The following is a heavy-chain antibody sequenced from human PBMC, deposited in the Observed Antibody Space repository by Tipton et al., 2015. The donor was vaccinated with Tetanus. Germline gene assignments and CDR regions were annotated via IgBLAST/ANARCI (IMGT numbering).Heavy chain of an antibody. CDR2: IYPDDSDT. D-gene: IGHD7-27*01. J-gene: IGHJ6*03. CDR3: ASLGRQGGALRKVYYYYFLDV. Sequence: QLVQSGAEVKKAGESLKISCKGSGYRFTDYWIGWVRQMPGKGLEWMGIIYPDDSDTKYSPTFQGQVTISVDKSINTAYLQWSSLKASDPAMYFCASLGRQGGALRKVYYYYFLDVWGKGTTVTVSS. V-gene: IGHV5-51*01. CDR1: GYRFTDYW.